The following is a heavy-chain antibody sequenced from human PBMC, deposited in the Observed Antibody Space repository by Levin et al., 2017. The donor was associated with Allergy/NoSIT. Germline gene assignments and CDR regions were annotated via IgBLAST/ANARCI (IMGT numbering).Heavy chain of an antibody. Sequence: GGSLRLSCAASGFTFSSYAMSWVRQAPGKGLEWVSAITGSGGRTYYADSVRGRFTISRDNSKNTLYLQMNSLRAEDTAVYYCAKDKPSSGWFFDYWGQGTLVTVSS. V-gene: IGHV3-23*01. CDR2: ITGSGGRT. J-gene: IGHJ4*02. CDR1: GFTFSSYA. CDR3: AKDKPSSGWFFDY. D-gene: IGHD6-19*01.